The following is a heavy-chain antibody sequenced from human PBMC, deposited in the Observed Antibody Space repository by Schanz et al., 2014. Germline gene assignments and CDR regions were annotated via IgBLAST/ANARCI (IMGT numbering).Heavy chain of an antibody. D-gene: IGHD3-10*01. J-gene: IGHJ5*02. V-gene: IGHV3-23*04. CDR3: ARAPPLVRGIAGWFGP. CDR1: GFNFITFA. Sequence: EVHLVESGGGLVQPGGSLRLSCAASGFNFITFAMSWVRQAPGKGPEWVSAIGGDASRTYYADSVKGRFTISRDNSKSTLYPKMNSRRPDDPAVYYCARAPPLVRGIAGWFGPWGQGSLVTVSS. CDR2: IGGDASRT.